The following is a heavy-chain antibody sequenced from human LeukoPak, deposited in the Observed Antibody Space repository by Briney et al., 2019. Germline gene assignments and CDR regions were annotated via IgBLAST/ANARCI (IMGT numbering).Heavy chain of an antibody. J-gene: IGHJ6*03. CDR3: ARELAASYMDV. V-gene: IGHV3-21*01. CDR2: ISSSSSYI. Sequence: GGSLRLSCAASGFTFSSYSTNWVRQAPGKGLEWVSSISSSSSYIYYADSVKGQFTISRGNAKNSLYLQMNSLRAEDTAVYYCARELAASYMDVWGKGTTVTVSS. CDR1: GFTFSSYS. D-gene: IGHD6-6*01.